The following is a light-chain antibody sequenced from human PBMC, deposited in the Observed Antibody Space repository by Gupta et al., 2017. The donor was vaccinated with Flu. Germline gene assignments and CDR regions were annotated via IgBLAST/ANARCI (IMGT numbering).Light chain of an antibody. V-gene: IGKV2-24*01. Sequence: IVMTQTPHSSRVTLGQPASISCRSSRSRGHVDGNTYLSWLQQRPGQPPRLLIYKISNRVSGVSDRFSGSGAGKDLTLKISRGEEEDVGVYYCRQATQFPPSTFGQGTKLEIK. CDR1: RSRGHVDGNTY. CDR2: KIS. CDR3: RQATQFPPST. J-gene: IGKJ2*01.